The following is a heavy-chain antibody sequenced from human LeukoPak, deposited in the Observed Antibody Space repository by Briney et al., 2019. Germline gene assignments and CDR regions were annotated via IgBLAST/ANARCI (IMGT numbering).Heavy chain of an antibody. CDR2: IYCSGSN. CDR3: ARHRRDYDDRSGYYLVAFDI. J-gene: IGHJ3*02. CDR1: AGSISGYY. V-gene: IGHV4-59*08. Sequence: ASETLSFTCTGSAGSISGYYWSWLRQPPGKGLEWIGYIYCSGSNYYNPTHKSHVTISVDTSKNQFSLKLSSVTAADTAAYYCARHRRDYDDRSGYYLVAFDICGQGTMVTVSS. D-gene: IGHD3-22*01.